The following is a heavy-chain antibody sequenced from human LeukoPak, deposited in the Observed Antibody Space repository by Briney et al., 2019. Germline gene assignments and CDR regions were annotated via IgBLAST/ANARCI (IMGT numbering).Heavy chain of an antibody. CDR1: GFTFSSYA. V-gene: IGHV3-23*01. J-gene: IGHJ4*02. D-gene: IGHD3-22*01. CDR3: AKDSGRDYYDSSGYYYPFDY. Sequence: SGGSLRLSCAASGFTFSSYAMSWVRQAPGKGLEWVSAISGSGGSTYYADSVEGRFTISRDNSKNTLYLQMNSLRAEDTAVYYCAKDSGRDYYDSSGYYYPFDYWGQGTLVTVSS. CDR2: ISGSGGST.